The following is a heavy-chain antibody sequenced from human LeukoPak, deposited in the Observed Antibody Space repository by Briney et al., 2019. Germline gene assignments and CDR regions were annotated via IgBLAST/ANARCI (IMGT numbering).Heavy chain of an antibody. CDR3: ARVPSLRFLEWPPFDP. CDR2: INPNSGGT. Sequence: ASVKVSCKASGYTFTGYYMHWVRQAPGQGLEWMGWINPNSGGTNYAQKFQGRVTMTRDTSISTAYMELSRLRSDDTAVYYCARVPSLRFLEWPPFDPWGQGTLVTVSS. J-gene: IGHJ5*02. CDR1: GYTFTGYY. D-gene: IGHD3-3*01. V-gene: IGHV1-2*02.